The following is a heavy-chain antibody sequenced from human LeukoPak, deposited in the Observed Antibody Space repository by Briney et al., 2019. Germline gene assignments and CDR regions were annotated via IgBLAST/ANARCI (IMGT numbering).Heavy chain of an antibody. V-gene: IGHV3-23*01. CDR2: ISSSGGST. CDR3: ARDSGSGWFDY. Sequence: GGSLRLSCAASAFTFSSYGMHWVRQAPGKGLEWVSSISSSGGSTFYADSVKGRFTVSRDNSKNTLYLQMNSLRAEDTAVYYCARDSGSGWFDYWGQGTLVTVSS. D-gene: IGHD6-19*01. J-gene: IGHJ5*01. CDR1: AFTFSSYG.